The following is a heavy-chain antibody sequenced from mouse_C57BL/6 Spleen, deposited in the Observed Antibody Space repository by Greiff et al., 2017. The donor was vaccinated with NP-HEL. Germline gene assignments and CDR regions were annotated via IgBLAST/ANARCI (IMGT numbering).Heavy chain of an antibody. V-gene: IGHV1-54*01. CDR3: ARDLFAY. J-gene: IGHJ3*01. CDR1: GYAFTNYL. CDR2: INPGSGGT. Sequence: VQLQQSGAELVRPGTSVKVSCKASGYAFTNYLIEWVKQRPGQGLEWIGVINPGSGGTNYNGKFKGKATLTADKSSSTAYMQVSSLTSEDAASYFCARDLFAYWGQGTLVTVST.